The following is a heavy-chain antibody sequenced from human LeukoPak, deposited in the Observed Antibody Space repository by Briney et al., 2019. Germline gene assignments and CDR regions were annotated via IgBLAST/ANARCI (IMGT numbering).Heavy chain of an antibody. CDR2: INPKSGGT. J-gene: IGHJ4*02. V-gene: IGHV1-2*02. Sequence: GASVKVSCKASGYTFTGYYMHWVRQAPGQGLEWMGWINPKSGGTNYAQKFQGRVTMTRDTSISTAYMELSRLRSDDTAVYYCARVRYYGSGKEYYFDYWGQGTLVTVSS. CDR3: ARVRYYGSGKEYYFDY. D-gene: IGHD3-10*01. CDR1: GYTFTGYY.